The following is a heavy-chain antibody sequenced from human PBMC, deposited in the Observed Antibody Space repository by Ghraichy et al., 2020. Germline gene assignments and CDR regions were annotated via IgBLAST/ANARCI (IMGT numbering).Heavy chain of an antibody. V-gene: IGHV3-48*02. CDR3: ARDKGYYDILTGYYMRAFDI. J-gene: IGHJ3*02. Sequence: GGSLRLSCAASGFTFSSYSMNWVRQAPGKGLEWVSYISSSSSTIYYADSVRGRFTISRDNAKNSLYLQMNSLRDEDTAVYYCARDKGYYDILTGYYMRAFDIWGQGTMVTVSS. CDR2: ISSSSSTI. D-gene: IGHD3-9*01. CDR1: GFTFSSYS.